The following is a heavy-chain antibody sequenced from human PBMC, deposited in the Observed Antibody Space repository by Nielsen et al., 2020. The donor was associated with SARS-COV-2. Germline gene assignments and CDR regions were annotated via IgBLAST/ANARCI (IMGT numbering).Heavy chain of an antibody. J-gene: IGHJ4*02. D-gene: IGHD2-15*01. CDR1: GFTFDDYG. CDR2: INWNGGST. V-gene: IGHV3-20*04. Sequence: GESLKISCAASGFTFDDYGMSWVRQAPGKGLEWVSGINWNGGSTGYADSVKGRFTISRDNSKNTLYLQMNSLRAEDTAVYYCARDLSLSWVDYYFDYWGQGTLVTVSS. CDR3: ARDLSLSWVDYYFDY.